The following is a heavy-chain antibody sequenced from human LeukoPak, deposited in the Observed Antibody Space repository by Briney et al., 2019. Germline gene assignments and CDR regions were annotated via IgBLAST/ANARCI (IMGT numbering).Heavy chain of an antibody. V-gene: IGHV4-59*12. CDR3: ARDQKQVYCSGGSCYSGNWFDP. CDR2: IYYSGST. Sequence: PSETLSLTCTVSGGSISSYYWSWIRQPPGKGLEWIGYIYYSGSTNYNPSLKSRVTISVDTSKNQFSLKLSSVTAADTAVYYCARDQKQVYCSGGSCYSGNWFDPWGQGTLVTVSS. J-gene: IGHJ5*02. D-gene: IGHD2-15*01. CDR1: GGSISSYY.